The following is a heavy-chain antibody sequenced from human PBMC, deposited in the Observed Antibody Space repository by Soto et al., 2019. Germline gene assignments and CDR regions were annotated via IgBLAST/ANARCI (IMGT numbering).Heavy chain of an antibody. V-gene: IGHV4-59*01. CDR3: ARGRMVRGVIIMGDAFDI. CDR2: IYYSGST. CDR1: GGPLSSYY. D-gene: IGHD3-10*01. J-gene: IGHJ3*02. Sequence: SETLCLTCTVSGGPLSSYYWSWIRQPPGKGLEWIGYIYYSGSTNYNPSLKSRVTIPVDTSKNQFSLKLSSVTAADTAVYYCARGRMVRGVIIMGDAFDIWGQGTMVTVS.